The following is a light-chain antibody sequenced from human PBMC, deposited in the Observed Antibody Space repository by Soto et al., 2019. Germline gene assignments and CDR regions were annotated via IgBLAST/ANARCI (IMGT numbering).Light chain of an antibody. CDR2: GAS. J-gene: IGKJ5*01. CDR3: QQYGSSPPIT. V-gene: IGKV3-20*01. CDR1: QSVSSS. Sequence: EIEMTPSPATLSLAPGERATLSCRASQSVSSSLAWYRQKPGQAPRLLIYGASSRATGIPDRFSGSGSGTDFTLTIRRLEPEDFAVYYCQQYGSSPPITFGQGTRREI.